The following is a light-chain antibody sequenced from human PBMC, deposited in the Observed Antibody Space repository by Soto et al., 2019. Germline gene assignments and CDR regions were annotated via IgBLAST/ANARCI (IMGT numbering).Light chain of an antibody. CDR1: QNINNY. Sequence: DIRVTQSTSFLSASVGDRVTITCQASQNINNYLNWYQQKPGRAPKLLIYDASNLEAGVPSRFRGSGSGTDFTFTISRLQPEDIATYYCQQYENLPTFGQGTRLEIK. V-gene: IGKV1-33*01. J-gene: IGKJ5*01. CDR2: DAS. CDR3: QQYENLPT.